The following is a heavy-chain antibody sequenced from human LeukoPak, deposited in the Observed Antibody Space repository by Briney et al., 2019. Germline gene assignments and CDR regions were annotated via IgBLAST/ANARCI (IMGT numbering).Heavy chain of an antibody. V-gene: IGHV3-49*04. CDR1: GFTFGDYA. J-gene: IGHJ4*02. Sequence: PGRSLRLSCTTSGFTFGDYAVSWVRQAPGKGLEWVSFIRSKGYGGTAEYAASVKGRFTISRDDSKSIAYLQMDSLKTEDTALYYCTRGDLVTGYAGDYFDNWGQGTLVTVSS. CDR3: TRGDLVTGYAGDYFDN. D-gene: IGHD3-9*01. CDR2: IRSKGYGGTA.